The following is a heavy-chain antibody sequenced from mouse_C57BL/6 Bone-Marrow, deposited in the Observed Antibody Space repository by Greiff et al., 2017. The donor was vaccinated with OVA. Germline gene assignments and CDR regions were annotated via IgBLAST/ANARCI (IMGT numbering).Heavy chain of an antibody. CDR2: IWSGGST. Sequence: VQLQQSGPGLVQPSQSLSITCTVSGFSLTSYGVHWVRQSPGKGLEWLGVIWSGGSTDYNAAFISRLSISKDNSKSQNFFKMNSMQADDTAIYDSARNERDYYGYAMDYWGQGTSVTVSS. V-gene: IGHV2-2*01. CDR1: GFSLTSYG. J-gene: IGHJ4*01. CDR3: ARNERDYYGYAMDY. D-gene: IGHD1-1*02.